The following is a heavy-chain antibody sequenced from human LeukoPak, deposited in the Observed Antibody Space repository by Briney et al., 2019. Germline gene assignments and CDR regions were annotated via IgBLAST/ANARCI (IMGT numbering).Heavy chain of an antibody. CDR1: GFTFSSYA. D-gene: IGHD5-18*01. V-gene: IGHV3-30-3*01. J-gene: IGHJ4*02. CDR2: ISYDGSNK. CDR3: ARDYRPRGYSYGSDY. Sequence: GESLRLSCAASGFTFSSYAMHWVRQAPGKGLEWVAVISYDGSNKYYADSVKGRFTISRDNSKNTLYLQVNSLRAEDTAVYYCARDYRPRGYSYGSDYWGQGTLVTVSS.